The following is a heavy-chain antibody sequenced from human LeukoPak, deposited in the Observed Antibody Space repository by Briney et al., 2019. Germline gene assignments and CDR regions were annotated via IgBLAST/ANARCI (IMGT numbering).Heavy chain of an antibody. CDR3: ARDLAFGTDYDILTGYYTNWFDP. D-gene: IGHD3-9*01. CDR2: IYYSGST. Sequence: SETLSLTCTVSGGSISSYYWSWIRQPPGKGLEWIGYIYYSGSTNYNPSLKSRVTISVDTSKNQFSLKLSFVTAADTAVYYCARDLAFGTDYDILTGYYTNWFDPWGQGTLVTVSS. J-gene: IGHJ5*02. CDR1: GGSISSYY. V-gene: IGHV4-59*01.